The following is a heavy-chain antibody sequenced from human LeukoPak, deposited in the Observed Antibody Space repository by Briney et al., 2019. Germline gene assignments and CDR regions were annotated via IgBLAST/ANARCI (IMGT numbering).Heavy chain of an antibody. J-gene: IGHJ6*02. D-gene: IGHD2-15*01. V-gene: IGHV1-8*01. CDR2: MNPNSGNT. Sequence: GASVKVSCKASGYTFTSYDINRVRQATGQGLEWMGWMNPNSGNTGYAQKFQGRVTMTRNTSISTAYMELSSLRSEDTAVYYCARALGIFPGMDVWGQGTTVTVSS. CDR3: ARALGIFPGMDV. CDR1: GYTFTSYD.